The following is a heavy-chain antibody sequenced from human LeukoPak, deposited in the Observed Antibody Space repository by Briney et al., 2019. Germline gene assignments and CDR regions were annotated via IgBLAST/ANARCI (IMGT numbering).Heavy chain of an antibody. V-gene: IGHV1-2*02. J-gene: IGHJ4*02. CDR1: GYTLTGYH. D-gene: IGHD3-22*01. CDR2: INPNTGGA. CDR3: ARGARNSSAYSHFDY. Sequence: GASAKVSCKASGYTLTGYHMYLVRQAAGQGLELMGWINPNTGGANYAQKIQGRVTMTRDTSISTAYMELNSLKSDDTAVYYCARGARNSSAYSHFDYWGQGTQVTASS.